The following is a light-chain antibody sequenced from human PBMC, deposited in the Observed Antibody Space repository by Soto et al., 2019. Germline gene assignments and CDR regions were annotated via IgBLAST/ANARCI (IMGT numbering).Light chain of an antibody. CDR2: DVS. CDR1: SSDVGGYNY. CDR3: NSYTSGTTLV. J-gene: IGLJ1*01. V-gene: IGLV2-14*03. Sequence: QSVLTQPASVSGSPGQSITISCTGTSSDVGGYNYVPWYQQHPGKAPKLMIYDVSNRPSGVSNRFSGSKSGNTASLTISGLQAEDEADYYCNSYTSGTTLVFGTGTKLTVL.